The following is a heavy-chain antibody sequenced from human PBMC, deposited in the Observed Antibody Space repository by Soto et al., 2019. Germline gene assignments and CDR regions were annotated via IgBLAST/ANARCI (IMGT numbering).Heavy chain of an antibody. V-gene: IGHV4-59*01. Sequence: KPSETLSLTCTVSGGSISSYYWSWIRQPPGKGLEWIGYIYYSGSTNYNPSLKSRVTISVDTSKNQFSLKLSSVTAADTAVYYCARNYCSSTSCYTSTYWFDPWGQGTLVTVSS. CDR2: IYYSGST. CDR1: GGSISSYY. D-gene: IGHD2-2*02. CDR3: ARNYCSSTSCYTSTYWFDP. J-gene: IGHJ5*02.